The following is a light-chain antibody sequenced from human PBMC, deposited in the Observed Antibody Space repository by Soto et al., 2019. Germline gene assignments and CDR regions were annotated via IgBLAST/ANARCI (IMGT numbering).Light chain of an antibody. Sequence: EIVLTQSPGTQSLSPGERATLSCRASQSVSSSYLAWYQQKPGQAPRLLIYGASRRATGIPDRFSGSGSGTDFTLTIGRLEPEDFGVYYCQQYGGSPLYSFGQGTKLEIK. CDR3: QQYGGSPLYS. V-gene: IGKV3-20*01. J-gene: IGKJ2*03. CDR2: GAS. CDR1: QSVSSSY.